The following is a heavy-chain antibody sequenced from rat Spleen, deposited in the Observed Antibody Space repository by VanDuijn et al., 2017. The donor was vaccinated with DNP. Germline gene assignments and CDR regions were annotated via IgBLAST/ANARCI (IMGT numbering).Heavy chain of an antibody. D-gene: IGHD5-1*01. V-gene: IGHV5-31*01. CDR1: GFTFNNYW. J-gene: IGHJ1*01. Sequence: EVQLVESGGDLVQPGRSLKLSCVASGFTFNNYWMAWIRQVPGKGLEWVASIPSRGGNTYYPDSVKGRFTISRDNAKNTLYLQMNSLRSEDTATYDCARGSGTYYWYFDFWCPGTMVTVSS. CDR3: ARGSGTYYWYFDF. CDR2: IPSRGGNT.